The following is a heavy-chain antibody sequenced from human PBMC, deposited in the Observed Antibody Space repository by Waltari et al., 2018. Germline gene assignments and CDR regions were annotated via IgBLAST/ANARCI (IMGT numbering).Heavy chain of an antibody. CDR2: INPRGGSK. CDR1: GYTFTSYY. CDR3: ARPFTSAGLWAGSYSSSYRDYFDY. Sequence: QVQLVQSGAEVKKPGASVKVSCKASGYTFTSYYMHWVRQAPGQGLEWMGIINPRGGSKNYAQKFQGRVTMTRDTSTSTVYMELSSLRSEDTAVYYCARPFTSAGLWAGSYSSSYRDYFDYWGQGTLVTVSS. D-gene: IGHD6-6*01. V-gene: IGHV1-46*01. J-gene: IGHJ4*02.